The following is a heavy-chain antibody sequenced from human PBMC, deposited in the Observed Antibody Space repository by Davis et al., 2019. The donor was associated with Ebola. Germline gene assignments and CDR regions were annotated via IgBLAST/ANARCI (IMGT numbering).Heavy chain of an antibody. V-gene: IGHV4-59*01. CDR1: GGSFSTYY. Sequence: SETLSLTCTVSGGSFSTYYWSWVRQPPGKGLEWVGYIYYSGTTHYNPSLRGRVPISVDTSKKHFSLKLGSVTAADTDVYYCARGSQWLGPDYWGQGTLVTVSS. D-gene: IGHD6-19*01. CDR3: ARGSQWLGPDY. J-gene: IGHJ4*02. CDR2: IYYSGTT.